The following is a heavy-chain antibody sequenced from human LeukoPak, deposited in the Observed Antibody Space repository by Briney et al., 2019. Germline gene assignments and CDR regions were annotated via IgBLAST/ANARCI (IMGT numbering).Heavy chain of an antibody. J-gene: IGHJ6*03. CDR1: GGSISSGTFY. V-gene: IGHV4-61*02. D-gene: IGHD2-21*02. CDR3: ARIYCGGDCRGYYYHYYMDV. CDR2: FYTSGIT. Sequence: SSETLSLTCTVFGGSISSGTFYWNWIRQPAGKGLEWIGRFYTSGITSYNPSLRSRVTISVDSSKNQFSLKLTSVTAADTAVYYCARIYCGGDCRGYYYHYYMDVWGKGTTVTISS.